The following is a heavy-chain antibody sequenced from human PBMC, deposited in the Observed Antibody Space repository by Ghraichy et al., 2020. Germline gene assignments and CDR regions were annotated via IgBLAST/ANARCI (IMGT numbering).Heavy chain of an antibody. Sequence: GGSLRLSCTVSGFTVSDNYMTWVRQAPGKGLEWVSIIYSGGSKYYEDSVKGRFTVSSENSKNTLFLHINTMRGDDTAVYYCATPVGTAGAWGQGTLVTVSS. V-gene: IGHV3-53*01. CDR1: GFTVSDNY. D-gene: IGHD4-23*01. J-gene: IGHJ4*02. CDR3: ATPVGTAGA. CDR2: IYSGGSK.